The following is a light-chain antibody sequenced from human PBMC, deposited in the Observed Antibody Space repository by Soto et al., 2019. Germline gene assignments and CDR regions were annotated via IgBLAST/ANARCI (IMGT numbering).Light chain of an antibody. Sequence: IQLTQSPSSLSASVGYRFTITCRASQTISSWLAWYQQKPVKAPKLLIYKASTLKSGVPSRFSGSGSGTEFTLTISSLQPDDFATYYCQHYNSYSEAFGQGTKGDIK. CDR2: KAS. CDR3: QHYNSYSEA. CDR1: QTISSW. J-gene: IGKJ1*01. V-gene: IGKV1-5*03.